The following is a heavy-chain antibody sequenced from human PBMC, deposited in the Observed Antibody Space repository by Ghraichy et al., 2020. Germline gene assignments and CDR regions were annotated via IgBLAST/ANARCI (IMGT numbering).Heavy chain of an antibody. V-gene: IGHV3-23*01. D-gene: IGHD6-13*01. J-gene: IGHJ6*02. CDR2: PIGSGSST. CDR1: GFTFSSYA. Sequence: GGPLRLSCAASGFTFSSYAMNWVRQAPGKGLEWVSAPIGSGSSTFYADSGRGRFTISRDNSKNTLNLQMDSLRAEDTAVYYCAKTRSSSWYGMDVWGQGNKVTVSS. CDR3: AKTRSSSWYGMDV.